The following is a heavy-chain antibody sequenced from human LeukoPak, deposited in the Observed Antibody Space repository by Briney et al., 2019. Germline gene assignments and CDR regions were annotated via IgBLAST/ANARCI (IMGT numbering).Heavy chain of an antibody. J-gene: IGHJ3*02. CDR1: GYTFTSHD. V-gene: IGHV1-18*01. D-gene: IGHD5/OR15-5a*01. CDR2: ISAYNGDI. Sequence: EASVKVSCTASGYTFTSHDISWVRQAPGQGLEWMGWISAYNGDINYAQKLQGRVTMTTDTSTSTAYMELRSLRSDDTAIYYCARGGYSVYDSESSDHAFDIWGQGTMVTVSS. CDR3: ARGGYSVYDSESSDHAFDI.